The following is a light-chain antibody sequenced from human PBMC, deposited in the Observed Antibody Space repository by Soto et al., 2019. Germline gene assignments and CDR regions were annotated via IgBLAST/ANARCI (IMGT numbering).Light chain of an antibody. CDR1: SSDVGSYNL. V-gene: IGLV2-23*01. CDR2: EGS. J-gene: IGLJ3*02. CDR3: CSYAGSSTWV. Sequence: QSVLTQPASVSGSPGQSITISCTGTSSDVGSYNLVSWYQQHPGKAPKLMIYEGSKRPSGVSNRFSGSKSGNTASLTISWLQAEDEAEYYCCSYAGSSTWVFGGGTKLTFL.